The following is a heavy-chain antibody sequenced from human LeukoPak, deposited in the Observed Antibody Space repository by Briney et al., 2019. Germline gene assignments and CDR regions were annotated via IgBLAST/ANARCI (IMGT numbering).Heavy chain of an antibody. CDR3: ARHSSGWYILFDY. V-gene: IGHV4-59*08. Sequence: SETLSLTCTVSGGSISPYYWSWIRQPPGKGLEWIGYIYYSGTTSYNPSLKSRVTISLDTSKNQFSLKLSSVTAADTAVYYCARHSSGWYILFDYWGQGTLVTVSS. J-gene: IGHJ4*02. CDR2: IYYSGTT. D-gene: IGHD6-19*01. CDR1: GGSISPYY.